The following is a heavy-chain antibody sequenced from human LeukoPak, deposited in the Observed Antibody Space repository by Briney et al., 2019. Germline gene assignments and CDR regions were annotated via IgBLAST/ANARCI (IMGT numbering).Heavy chain of an antibody. CDR2: INWNSGSI. J-gene: IGHJ4*02. V-gene: IGHV3-9*03. Sequence: GGSLRLSCAASGFTFDDYAMHWVRQAPGKGLEWVSSINWNSGSIGYADFVKGRFTISRDNAKNSLYLQMNSLRAEDMALYYCAKEYCTSTSCRGFDYWGQGTLVTVSS. CDR1: GFTFDDYA. CDR3: AKEYCTSTSCRGFDY. D-gene: IGHD2-2*01.